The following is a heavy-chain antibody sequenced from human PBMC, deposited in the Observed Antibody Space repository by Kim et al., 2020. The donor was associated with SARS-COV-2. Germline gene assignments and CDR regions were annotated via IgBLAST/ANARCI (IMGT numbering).Heavy chain of an antibody. CDR2: ISAYNGNT. D-gene: IGHD3-22*01. J-gene: IGHJ4*02. CDR3: EREPNYYDSSGYLY. Sequence: ASVKVSCKASGYSFITYGISWVRQAPGQGLEWMGWISAYNGNTNYAQKLQGRVTMTTDTSTSTAYMELRSLRSDDTAVYYCEREPNYYDSSGYLYWGQGTLVTVSS. V-gene: IGHV1-18*01. CDR1: GYSFITYG.